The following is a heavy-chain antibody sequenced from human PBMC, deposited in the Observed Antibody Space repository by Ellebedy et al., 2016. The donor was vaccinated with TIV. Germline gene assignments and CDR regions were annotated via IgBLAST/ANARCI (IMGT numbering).Heavy chain of an antibody. V-gene: IGHV3-73*01. CDR3: TRLENGMDV. Sequence: GGSLRLSCAASAFTFSGSAIHWVRQASGKGLEWVGRIRSKADNYATAYAASVKGRFTIYRDDSKNTAYLQMNGLKTEDTAVYYCTRLENGMDVWGQGTTVTVSS. CDR1: AFTFSGSA. CDR2: IRSKADNYAT. J-gene: IGHJ6*02.